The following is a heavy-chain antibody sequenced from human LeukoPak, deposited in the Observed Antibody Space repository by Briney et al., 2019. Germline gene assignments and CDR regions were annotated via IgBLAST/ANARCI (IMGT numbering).Heavy chain of an antibody. V-gene: IGHV3-11*01. CDR1: GFTFSDYY. J-gene: IGHJ5*02. CDR2: ISSSGSTI. D-gene: IGHD3-10*01. Sequence: GGSLRLSCAASGFTFSDYYMSWIRQTPGKGLEWVSYISSSGSTIYYADSVKGRFTISRDNAKNSLYLQMNSLRAEDTAVYYCARGIWFGESNWFDPWGQGTLVTVSS. CDR3: ARGIWFGESNWFDP.